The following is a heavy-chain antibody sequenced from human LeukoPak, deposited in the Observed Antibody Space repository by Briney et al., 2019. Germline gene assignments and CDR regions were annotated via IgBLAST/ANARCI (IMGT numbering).Heavy chain of an antibody. V-gene: IGHV6-1*01. CDR2: TYYRSKWYN. CDR1: VDSVSVNSAA. J-gene: IGHJ6*02. CDR3: ARVVYSSGWYYYYYGMDV. Sequence: SQTLSLTCAISVDSVSVNSAAWSWIRQSPSRGLEWLGRTYYRSKWYNDYAVSVKSRITINPDTSKNQFSLQLNSVTPEDTAVYDCARVVYSSGWYYYYYGMDVWGQGTTVTVSS. D-gene: IGHD6-19*01.